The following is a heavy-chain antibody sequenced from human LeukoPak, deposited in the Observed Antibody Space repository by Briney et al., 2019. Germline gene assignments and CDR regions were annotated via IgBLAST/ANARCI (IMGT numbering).Heavy chain of an antibody. CDR3: ARDRAAAGFDY. V-gene: IGHV3-48*01. CDR2: ISSSSSTI. D-gene: IGHD6-13*01. J-gene: IGHJ4*02. Sequence: GGSLRLSCVVSGFTFSSYSMNWVRQAPGKGLEWVSYISSSSSTIYYADSVKGRFTISRDNAKNSLYLQMNSLRAEDTAVYYCARDRAAAGFDYWGQGTLVTVSS. CDR1: GFTFSSYS.